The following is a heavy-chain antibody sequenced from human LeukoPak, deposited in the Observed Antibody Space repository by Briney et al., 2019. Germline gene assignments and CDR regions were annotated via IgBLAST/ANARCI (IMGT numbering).Heavy chain of an antibody. D-gene: IGHD2-2*01. J-gene: IGHJ6*03. Sequence: SETLSLTCTVSGGSISSYYWSWIRQPPGKGLEWIGYIYYSGSTNYNPSLKSRVTISVDTSKNQFSLKLSSVTAADTAVYYCARGRRCSSTSCSRWEDYYMDVWGKGTTVTVSS. CDR2: IYYSGST. V-gene: IGHV4-59*01. CDR3: ARGRRCSSTSCSRWEDYYMDV. CDR1: GGSISSYY.